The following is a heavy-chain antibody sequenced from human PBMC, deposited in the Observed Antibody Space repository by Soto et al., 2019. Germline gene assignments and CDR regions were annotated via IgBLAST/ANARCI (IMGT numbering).Heavy chain of an antibody. J-gene: IGHJ4*02. CDR1: GFTFSDYY. V-gene: IGHV3-11*01. D-gene: IGHD5-18*01. CDR3: ARERYSYGPYYFDY. CDR2: ITSSGSTT. Sequence: QVQLVESGGDLVKPGGSLRLSCAASGFTFSDYYMSWIRQAPGKGLEWVSSITSSGSTTYYTDSVKGRFTISRDNAKNSLYLQMNSPRAEDTAVYYCARERYSYGPYYFDYWGQGTLVTVSS.